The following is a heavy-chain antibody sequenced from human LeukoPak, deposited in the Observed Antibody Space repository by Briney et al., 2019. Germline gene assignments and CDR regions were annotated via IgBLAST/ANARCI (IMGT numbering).Heavy chain of an antibody. V-gene: IGHV1-69*13. CDR2: IIPIFGTA. Sequence: SVKVSCKASGGTFSSYAISWVRQAPGQGLEWMGGIIPIFGTANYAQKFQGRVTITADESTSTAYMELSSLRSEDTAVYYCARGLDTIFGGYNYYYGMDVWGQGTTVTVSS. CDR1: GGTFSSYA. CDR3: ARGLDTIFGGYNYYYGMDV. J-gene: IGHJ6*02. D-gene: IGHD3-3*01.